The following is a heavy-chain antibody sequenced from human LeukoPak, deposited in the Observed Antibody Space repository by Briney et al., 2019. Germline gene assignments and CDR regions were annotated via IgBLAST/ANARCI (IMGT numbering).Heavy chain of an antibody. CDR2: IYYSGST. CDR3: ARHTRLAVDFDY. J-gene: IGHJ4*02. Sequence: SETLSLTCTVSGGSISSSSYYWGWIRQPPGKGLEWIGSIYYSGSTYYNPSLKSRVTISVDTSKNQFSLKLSSVTAADTAVYYCARHTRLAVDFDYWGQGTLVTVSS. CDR1: GGSISSSSYY. V-gene: IGHV4-39*01. D-gene: IGHD6-19*01.